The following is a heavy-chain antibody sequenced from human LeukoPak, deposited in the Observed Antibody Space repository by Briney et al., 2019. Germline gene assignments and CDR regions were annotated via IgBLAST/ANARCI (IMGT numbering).Heavy chain of an antibody. V-gene: IGHV3-7*01. CDR3: ARPIRKPSSSWYNYYYYYYMDV. J-gene: IGHJ6*03. D-gene: IGHD6-13*01. CDR2: IKQDGSEK. Sequence: TGGSLRLSCAASGFTFSSYWMSWVRQAPGKGLEWVANIKQDGSEKYYVDSVKGRFTISRDNAKNSLYLQMNSLRAEDTAVYYCARPIRKPSSSWYNYYYYYYMDVWGKGTTVTVSS. CDR1: GFTFSSYW.